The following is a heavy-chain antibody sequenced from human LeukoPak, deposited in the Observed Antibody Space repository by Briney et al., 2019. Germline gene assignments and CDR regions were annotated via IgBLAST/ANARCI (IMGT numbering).Heavy chain of an antibody. CDR3: ARVAVSGPTGWFDS. J-gene: IGHJ5*01. D-gene: IGHD2-8*02. CDR2: ISSTSAYI. Sequence: GGSLRLSCGGSGVALKSYILTWVRQAPGKGLEWGSSISSTSAYIHYADSVKGRFTISRDNVDNVVYLEMNGLRAEDTATYYCARVAVSGPTGWFDSWGQGTLVTVSS. CDR1: GVALKSYI. V-gene: IGHV3-21*01.